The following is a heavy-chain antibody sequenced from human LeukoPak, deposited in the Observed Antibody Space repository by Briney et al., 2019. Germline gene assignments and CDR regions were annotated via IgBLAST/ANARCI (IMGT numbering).Heavy chain of an antibody. J-gene: IGHJ4*02. V-gene: IGHV4-59*08. D-gene: IGHD6-13*01. CDR2: IYYSGST. CDR3: ARHRSSSSWFDLYYFDY. Sequence: SETLSLTCTVSGGSISSYYWSWIRQPPGKGLEWIGYIYYSGSTNYNPSLKSRVTISVDTSKNQFSLKLSSVTAADTAVYYCARHRSSSSWFDLYYFDYWGQGTLVTVSS. CDR1: GGSISSYY.